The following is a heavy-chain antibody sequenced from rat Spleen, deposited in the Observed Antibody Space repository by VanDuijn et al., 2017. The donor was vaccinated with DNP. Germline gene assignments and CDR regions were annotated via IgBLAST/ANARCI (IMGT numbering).Heavy chain of an antibody. CDR1: GITFSDHH. J-gene: IGHJ2*01. V-gene: IGHV5-25*01. CDR3: ATERPGYKPHYFDY. CDR2: ISTGGGNT. D-gene: IGHD1-4*01. Sequence: EVQLVESGGGLVQPGRSLKLSCAVSGITFSDHHLAWVRQAPKKGLEWVASISTGGGNTYYRDSVKGRFTISRDNAKSTLYLQMDSLRSEDTATYYCATERPGYKPHYFDYWGQGVMVTVSS.